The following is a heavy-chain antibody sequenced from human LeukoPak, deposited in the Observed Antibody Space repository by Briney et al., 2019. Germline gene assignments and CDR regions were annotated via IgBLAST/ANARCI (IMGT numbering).Heavy chain of an antibody. V-gene: IGHV1-2*02. CDR2: IYPKSGGT. D-gene: IGHD3-9*01. CDR3: ARVSTSGYRDWLDP. CDR1: GYTFADYY. J-gene: IGHJ5*02. Sequence: ASVKVSCKASGYTFADYYIHWVRQAPGQGLEWMGWIYPKSGGTNSAQKFQGRVTMTRDTSISTAYMELSRLKFDDTAVYYCARVSTSGYRDWLDPWGQGALVTVSS.